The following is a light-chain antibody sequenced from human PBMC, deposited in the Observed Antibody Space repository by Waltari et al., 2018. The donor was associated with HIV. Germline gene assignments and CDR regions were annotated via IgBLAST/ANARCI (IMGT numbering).Light chain of an antibody. CDR3: CSHAGNFIFA. Sequence: QSALTQPHSVSGSPGQSLTISCTGTSSYVDTFVSWYQQHPGKAPKVIIYDVNNRPSGVPDRFSGSKSGNTAFLTISGLQAEDEAEYHCCSHAGNFIFAFGSGTKVTVL. CDR2: DVN. J-gene: IGLJ1*01. V-gene: IGLV2-11*01. CDR1: SSYVDTF.